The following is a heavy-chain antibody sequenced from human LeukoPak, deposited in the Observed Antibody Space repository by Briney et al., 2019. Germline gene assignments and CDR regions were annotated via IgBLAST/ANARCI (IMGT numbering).Heavy chain of an antibody. D-gene: IGHD4-17*01. CDR2: IRGSDGST. V-gene: IGHV3-23*01. J-gene: IGHJ4*02. CDR3: AKDVYGDYGGLDY. CDR1: GFTFSTYA. Sequence: GESLRLSCAASGFTFSTYALSWVRQAPGKGLEWVSSIRGSDGSTYYADSVKGRFAISRDNSKNTLYLQMNSLRAEDTAVYYCAKDVYGDYGGLDYWGQGTLVTVSS.